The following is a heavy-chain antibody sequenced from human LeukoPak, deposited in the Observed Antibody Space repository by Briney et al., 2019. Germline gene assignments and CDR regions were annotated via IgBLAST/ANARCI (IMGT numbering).Heavy chain of an antibody. CDR1: GFTFSSYA. CDR2: ISGSGGST. V-gene: IGHV3-23*01. CDR3: AKGGYCSSTSCYDY. J-gene: IGHJ4*02. D-gene: IGHD2-2*01. Sequence: QAGGSLRLSCAASGFTFSSYAMSWVRQAPGKGLEWVSAISGSGGSTYYADSVKGRFTISRDNSKNTLYLQMNSLRAEDTVVYYCAKGGYCSSTSCYDYWGQGTLVTVSS.